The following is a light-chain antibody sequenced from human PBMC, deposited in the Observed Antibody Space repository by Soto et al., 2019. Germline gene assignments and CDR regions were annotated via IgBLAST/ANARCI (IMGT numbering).Light chain of an antibody. V-gene: IGKV3-15*01. J-gene: IGKJ5*01. Sequence: EIIMTQSPGTLSASPGYRSTLSCRSAQVVTTNFAWYKQKPGQSHRLLIYDVSNRATGVKDRFSGSGSEKDFTITIRGMQYEDSEVYFCKKYNNWHFYFGKGKRLEIK. CDR2: DVS. CDR3: KKYNNWHFY. CDR1: QVVTTN.